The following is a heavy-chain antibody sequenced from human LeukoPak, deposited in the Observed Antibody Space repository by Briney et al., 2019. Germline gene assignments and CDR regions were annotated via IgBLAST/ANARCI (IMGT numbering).Heavy chain of an antibody. CDR1: GGAFSGHC. CDR3: ARAAWELLETRKLTY. V-gene: IGHV4-34*01. CDR2: INHSGST. J-gene: IGHJ4*02. D-gene: IGHD1-26*01. Sequence: PSETLSLTCAVSGGAFSGHCWSWIRQPPGMGLEWIGEINHSGSTNYSPSLKSPGTMSVDTSKNQFSLRLSSVTAADTAVYYCARAAWELLETRKLTYWGPGTLITVSS.